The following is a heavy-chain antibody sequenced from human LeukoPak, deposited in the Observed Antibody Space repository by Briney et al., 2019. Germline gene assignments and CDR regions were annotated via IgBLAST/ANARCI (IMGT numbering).Heavy chain of an antibody. CDR3: ARDRSTTVTTRVPDY. J-gene: IGHJ4*02. V-gene: IGHV1-18*01. Sequence: GASVKVSCKASGYTFTSYGISWVRQAPGQGLEWMGWISDYNGNTNYAQKLQGRVTMTTDTSTSTAYMELRSLRSDDTAVYYCARDRSTTVTTRVPDYWGQGTLVTVSS. CDR2: ISDYNGNT. CDR1: GYTFTSYG. D-gene: IGHD4-17*01.